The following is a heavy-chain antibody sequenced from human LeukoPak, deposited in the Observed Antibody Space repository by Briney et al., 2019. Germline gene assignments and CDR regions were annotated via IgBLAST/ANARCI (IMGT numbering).Heavy chain of an antibody. J-gene: IGHJ4*02. V-gene: IGHV1-8*01. D-gene: IGHD2-15*01. Sequence: GASVKVSCKASGYTFTSYDINWVRQATGQGLEWMGWMNPNSGNTGYAQKFQGRVTVTRNTSISTAYMELSSLRSEDTAVYYCARGYCSGGSCSESFDYWGQGTLVTVSS. CDR1: GYTFTSYD. CDR2: MNPNSGNT. CDR3: ARGYCSGGSCSESFDY.